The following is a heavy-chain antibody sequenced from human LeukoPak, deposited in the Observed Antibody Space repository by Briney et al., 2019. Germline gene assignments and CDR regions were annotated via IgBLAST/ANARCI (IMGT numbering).Heavy chain of an antibody. CDR1: GYTFTGYY. D-gene: IGHD6-13*01. CDR3: ARVSPYSSSWYWEDY. CDR2: INPNSGGT. V-gene: IGHV1-2*02. J-gene: IGHJ4*02. Sequence: ASVKVSCKASGYTFTGYYMHWVRQAPGQGLEWMGWINPNSGGTNYAQKFQGRVTMTRDTSISTACMELNRLRSDDTAVYYCARVSPYSSSWYWEDYWGQGTLVTVSS.